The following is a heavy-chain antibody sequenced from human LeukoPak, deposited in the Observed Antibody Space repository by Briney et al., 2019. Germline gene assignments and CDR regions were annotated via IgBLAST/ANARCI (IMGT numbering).Heavy chain of an antibody. CDR2: INWNGGST. CDR1: GFTFDDYG. D-gene: IGHD5-24*01. Sequence: RPGGSLRLSCAASGFTFDDYGMSWVRQAPGKGLEWVSGINWNGGSTGYADSVKGRFTISRDNAKNSLYLQMNSLRAEDTALYYCARDGGYNYIGYRDYWGQGTLVTVSS. J-gene: IGHJ4*02. CDR3: ARDGGYNYIGYRDY. V-gene: IGHV3-20*04.